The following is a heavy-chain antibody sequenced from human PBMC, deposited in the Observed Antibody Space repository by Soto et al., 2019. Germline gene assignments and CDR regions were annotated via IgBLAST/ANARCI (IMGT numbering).Heavy chain of an antibody. D-gene: IGHD6-13*01. CDR1: GFTFSSYA. CDR2: ISSNGGST. V-gene: IGHV3-64*01. Sequence: GGSLRLSCAASGFTFSSYAMHWVRQAPGKGLEYVSAISSNGGSTYYANSVKGRFTISRDNSKNTLYLQMGSLRAEDMAVYYCARAPPKGSSSWFIDYWGQGTLVTVSS. CDR3: ARAPPKGSSSWFIDY. J-gene: IGHJ4*02.